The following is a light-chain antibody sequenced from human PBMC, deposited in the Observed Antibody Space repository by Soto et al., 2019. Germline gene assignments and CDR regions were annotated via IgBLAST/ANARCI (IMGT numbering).Light chain of an antibody. CDR3: AAWDDSLNGYV. V-gene: IGLV1-44*01. CDR2: SND. Sequence: QRVLTQPVSASRTPGQGVTISYSGRSSNIGSNSVNWYQQLPGTAPKLLIYSNDRRPSGVPDRFSGSKSGTSASLAISGLQSEDEADYYGAAWDDSLNGYVFGTGTTVTVL. CDR1: SSNIGSNS. J-gene: IGLJ1*01.